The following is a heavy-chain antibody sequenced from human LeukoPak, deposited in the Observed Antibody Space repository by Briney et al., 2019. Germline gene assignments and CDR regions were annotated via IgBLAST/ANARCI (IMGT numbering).Heavy chain of an antibody. CDR1: GFTFSDYY. J-gene: IGHJ6*03. Sequence: PGGSLRLSCAASGFTFSDYYVSWIRQAPGKGLEWVSYISSSGSTIYYADSVKGRFTISRDNAKNSLYLQMNSLRAEDTAVYYCARDGYYDFWSGYYSHYYYYMDVWGKGTTVTVSS. V-gene: IGHV3-11*04. CDR3: ARDGYYDFWSGYYSHYYYYMDV. D-gene: IGHD3-3*01. CDR2: ISSSGSTI.